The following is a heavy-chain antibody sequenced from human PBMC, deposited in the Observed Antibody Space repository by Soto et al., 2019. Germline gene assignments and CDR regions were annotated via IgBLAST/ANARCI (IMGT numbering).Heavy chain of an antibody. V-gene: IGHV5-10-1*01. CDR1: GYNFTTYW. J-gene: IGHJ2*01. CDR2: IDPSDSYT. Sequence: PVESPKISCKGSGYNFTTYWISWVRQMPGKGLEWMGKIDPSDSYTNYSPSFQGHVTISVDKSISTAYLQWSSLKASDTAIYYCARDSSGHFDLWGRGSLVTVSS. D-gene: IGHD6-19*01. CDR3: ARDSSGHFDL.